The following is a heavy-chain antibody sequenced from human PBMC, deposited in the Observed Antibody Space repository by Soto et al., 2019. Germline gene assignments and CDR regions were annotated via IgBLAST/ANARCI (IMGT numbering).Heavy chain of an antibody. V-gene: IGHV3-23*01. D-gene: IGHD1-1*01. CDR3: AKWNGYGDH. J-gene: IGHJ4*02. Sequence: EVQLSESGGGLVQPGGSLRLSCAVSGFSFSTYGVTWVRQAPGKGLEWVGGVSGGSGTTHYADSVKGRFTITGDNSKNTVYLQMYSLRVEDTAVYYCAKWNGYGDHWGQGTLVTVSS. CDR2: VSGGSGTT. CDR1: GFSFSTYG.